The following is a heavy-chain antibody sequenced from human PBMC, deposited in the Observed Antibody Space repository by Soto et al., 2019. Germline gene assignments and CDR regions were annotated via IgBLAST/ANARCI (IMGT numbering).Heavy chain of an antibody. D-gene: IGHD6-13*01. CDR2: ISYDGSNK. V-gene: IGHV3-30*18. CDR1: RFVDCSDC. CDR3: AKVPLTYSRKSGYCFDT. Sequence: SGAASRFVDCSDCGNVIHQAPRKGLEWVAVISYDGSNKYYAGSVKGRFTISRDNSKNALYLQMNSLRAEETAVYSCAKVPLTYSRKSGYCFDTCRQRTLVTVSS. J-gene: IGHJ5*02.